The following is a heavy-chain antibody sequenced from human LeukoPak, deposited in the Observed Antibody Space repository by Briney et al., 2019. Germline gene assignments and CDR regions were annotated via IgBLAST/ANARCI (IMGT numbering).Heavy chain of an antibody. CDR1: GGSISSYY. CDR3: ARHRITYYYDSSGRLDV. V-gene: IGHV4-59*08. Sequence: SETLSLTCTVSGGSISSYYWSWLRQPPGKGLEWIGYIYYSGSTNYNPSLKSRVTISVDTSKNQFSLKLSSVTAADTAVYYCARHRITYYYDSSGRLDVWGQGTTVTVSS. CDR2: IYYSGST. D-gene: IGHD3-22*01. J-gene: IGHJ6*02.